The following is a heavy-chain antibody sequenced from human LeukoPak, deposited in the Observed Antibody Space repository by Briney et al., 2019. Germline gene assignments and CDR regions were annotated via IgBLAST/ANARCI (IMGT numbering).Heavy chain of an antibody. D-gene: IGHD6-19*01. Sequence: ASVKVSCKVSGYTLTELSMHWVRQAPGKGLEWMGGFDPEDGETIYAQKFQGRVTMTEDTSTDTAYMELSSQRSEDTAVYYCATGDYSGYSSGWTDYWGQGTLVTVSS. CDR2: FDPEDGET. CDR3: ATGDYSGYSSGWTDY. J-gene: IGHJ4*02. V-gene: IGHV1-24*01. CDR1: GYTLTELS.